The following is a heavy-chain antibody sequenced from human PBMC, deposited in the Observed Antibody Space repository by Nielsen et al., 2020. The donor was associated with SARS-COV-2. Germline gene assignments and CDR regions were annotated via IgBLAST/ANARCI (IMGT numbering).Heavy chain of an antibody. Sequence: GESLKISCVVSGFNIRGYWMTWVRQAPGKGLEWVGNMKLDGSEKYYVDSVKGRFTISRDNARNTLYLQMNSLRVEDTAVYYCARVGFYGDPEYLDYWGPGTLVTVSS. D-gene: IGHD4-17*01. CDR1: GFNIRGYW. CDR3: ARVGFYGDPEYLDY. V-gene: IGHV3-7*01. CDR2: MKLDGSEK. J-gene: IGHJ4*02.